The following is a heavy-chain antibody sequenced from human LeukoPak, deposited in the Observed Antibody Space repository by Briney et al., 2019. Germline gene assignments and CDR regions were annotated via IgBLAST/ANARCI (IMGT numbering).Heavy chain of an antibody. CDR1: GFTFSSYA. CDR2: ISYDGSNK. V-gene: IGHV3-30-3*01. D-gene: IGHD3-22*01. Sequence: PGRSLRLSCAASGFTFSSYAMHWVRQAPGKGLEWVAVISYDGSNKYYADSVKGRFTISRDNSKNTLYLQMNSLRAEDTAVYYCARGLPTMIVVVITRGQYDEDAFDIWGQGTMVTVSS. CDR3: ARGLPTMIVVVITRGQYDEDAFDI. J-gene: IGHJ3*02.